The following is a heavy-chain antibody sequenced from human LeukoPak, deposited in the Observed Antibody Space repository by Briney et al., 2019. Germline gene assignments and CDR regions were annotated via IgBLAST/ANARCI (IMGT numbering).Heavy chain of an antibody. V-gene: IGHV4-61*01. CDR1: GGSVSSGSYY. CDR3: AREAHYGDYLIDY. J-gene: IGHJ4*02. CDR2: IYYSGST. Sequence: SETLSLTCTVSGGSVSSGSYYWSWIQQPPGKGLEWIGYIYYSGSTNYNPSLKSRVTISVDTSKNQFSLKLSSVTAADTAVYYCAREAHYGDYLIDYWGQGTLVTVSS. D-gene: IGHD4-17*01.